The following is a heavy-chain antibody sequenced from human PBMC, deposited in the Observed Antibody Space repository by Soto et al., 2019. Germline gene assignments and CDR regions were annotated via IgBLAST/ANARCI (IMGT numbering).Heavy chain of an antibody. J-gene: IGHJ4*02. V-gene: IGHV3-23*01. CDR3: AKDQGAYCGGDCYSNY. CDR2: ISGSGGST. CDR1: GFTFISYA. Sequence: WGSLRLSCAASGFTFISYAMICFRHSPFKGLEWVSAISGSGGSTYYADSVKGRFTISRDNSKNTLYLQMNSLRAEDTAVYYCAKDQGAYCGGDCYSNYWGQGTLVTVSS. D-gene: IGHD2-21*02.